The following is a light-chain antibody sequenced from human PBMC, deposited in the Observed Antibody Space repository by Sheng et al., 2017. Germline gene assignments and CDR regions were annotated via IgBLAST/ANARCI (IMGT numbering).Light chain of an antibody. CDR3: QAWDSSTSYV. J-gene: IGLJ1*01. CDR1: KLGDKY. V-gene: IGLV3-1*01. CDR2: QDN. Sequence: SFELTQPPSVSVSPGQTASITCSGDKLGDKYASWYQQKSGQSPVLVIFQDNRRPSGIPERFSGSISGDTATLTISGTQVLDEADYYCQAWDSSTSYVFGPGTKVTVL.